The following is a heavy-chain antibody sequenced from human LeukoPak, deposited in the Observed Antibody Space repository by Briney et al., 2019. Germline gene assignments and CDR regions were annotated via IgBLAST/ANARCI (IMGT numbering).Heavy chain of an antibody. Sequence: PSETLSLTCTVSGYSISSGYYWGWIRQPPGKGLEWTGSIDHSGSTYYNPSLKSRITISVDTSKNQFSLKLSSVTAADTAVYYCARGGDRSFDYWGQGTLVTVSS. CDR1: GYSISSGYY. D-gene: IGHD3-10*01. CDR3: ARGGDRSFDY. V-gene: IGHV4-38-2*02. J-gene: IGHJ4*02. CDR2: IDHSGST.